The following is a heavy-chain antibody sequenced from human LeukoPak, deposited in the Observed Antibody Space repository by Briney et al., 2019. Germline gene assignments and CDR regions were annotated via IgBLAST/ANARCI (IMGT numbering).Heavy chain of an antibody. Sequence: GGSLRLSCAASGFTFSRYNMNWVRQAPGKGLEWVSSITSSSIYIYYADSVKGRFTVSRDNAKNSLYLQMNSLRADDTAVYYCARGPSGYHNTGGQGTLVTVSS. D-gene: IGHD5-12*01. V-gene: IGHV3-21*01. CDR3: ARGPSGYHNT. J-gene: IGHJ4*02. CDR1: GFTFSRYN. CDR2: ITSSSIYI.